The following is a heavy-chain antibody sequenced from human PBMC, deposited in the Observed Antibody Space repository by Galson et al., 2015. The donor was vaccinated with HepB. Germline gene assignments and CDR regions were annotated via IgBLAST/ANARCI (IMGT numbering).Heavy chain of an antibody. CDR2: INSDGSST. J-gene: IGHJ3*01. CDR3: ARAHTNLHDPGHRLHPFDV. CDR1: GFTFSSYW. D-gene: IGHD4-11*01. V-gene: IGHV3-74*01. Sequence: SLRLSCAASGFTFSSYWMHWVRQAPGKGLVWVSRINSDGSSTSYADSVKGRFTISRDSAKNSLYLQMNSLRAEDTAVYYCARAHTNLHDPGHRLHPFDVWGQGTTVTVPS.